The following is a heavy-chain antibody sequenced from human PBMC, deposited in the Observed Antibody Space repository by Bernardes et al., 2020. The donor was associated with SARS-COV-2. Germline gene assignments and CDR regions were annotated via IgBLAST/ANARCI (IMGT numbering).Heavy chain of an antibody. D-gene: IGHD3-10*01. CDR3: VRDTDGSGSYYTPKFDF. Sequence: ASVKVSCQASGYTFTTYAMHWVRQAPGQRLEWMGLINAGAGNTKYSQNFQDRVTITRDTSASTAYMELRSLRFEDTAVYYCVRDTDGSGSYYTPKFDFWGQGTLVTVSS. CDR1: GYTFTTYA. CDR2: INAGAGNT. J-gene: IGHJ4*02. V-gene: IGHV1-3*01.